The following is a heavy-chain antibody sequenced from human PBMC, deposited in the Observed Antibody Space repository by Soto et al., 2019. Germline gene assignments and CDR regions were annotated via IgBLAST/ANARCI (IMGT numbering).Heavy chain of an antibody. J-gene: IGHJ4*02. V-gene: IGHV4-59*01. Sequence: KPSETLSLTCTVSGGSISTYYWSWIRQPPGKGLEWIGYIYYSGRTNYSPSLKSRVSISVDTSKNHFSLQLRSVTAADTAVYYCARVGGDDFGDSGGFDYWGQGTLVTVSS. CDR3: ARVGGDDFGDSGGFDY. CDR1: GGSISTYY. D-gene: IGHD4-17*01. CDR2: IYYSGRT.